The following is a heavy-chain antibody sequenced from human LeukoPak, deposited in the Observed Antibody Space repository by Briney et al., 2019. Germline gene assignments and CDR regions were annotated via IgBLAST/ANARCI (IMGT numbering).Heavy chain of an antibody. D-gene: IGHD1/OR15-1a*01. Sequence: GASVKVSCKPSGYTFTGYYVHWVRQAPGQGLEWMGWVNPNSGTTNYAQKFQGRVTMTRDTSISTAYMELSRLRSDDTAVYYCARRLINNRPFDYWGQGTLVTVSS. J-gene: IGHJ4*02. CDR3: ARRLINNRPFDY. V-gene: IGHV1-2*02. CDR2: VNPNSGTT. CDR1: GYTFTGYY.